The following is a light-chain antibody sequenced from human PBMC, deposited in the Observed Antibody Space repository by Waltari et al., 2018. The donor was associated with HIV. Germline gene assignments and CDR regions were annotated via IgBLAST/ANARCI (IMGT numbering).Light chain of an antibody. J-gene: IGLJ2*01. Sequence: QSALTQPASVSGSPGQSSTISCTGTSSDVGGYNYVSWYQQHQGNAPKLMIYEVSNRPSGVSNRFSGSKSGNTASLTISGLQAEDEADYYCSSYTSSSTVFGGGTKLTVL. CDR1: SSDVGGYNY. V-gene: IGLV2-14*01. CDR2: EVS. CDR3: SSYTSSSTV.